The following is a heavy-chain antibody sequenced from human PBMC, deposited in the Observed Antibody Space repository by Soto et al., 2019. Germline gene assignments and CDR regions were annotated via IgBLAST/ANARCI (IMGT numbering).Heavy chain of an antibody. CDR2: INLNSGHT. V-gene: IGHV1-8*01. CDR1: GYPFTTYD. Sequence: ASVKVSCKASGYPFTTYDISWVRQAAGQGLEWMGWINLNSGHTDYAQRFQGRVTMTRNTSISTAYMELTSLSSEDTAVYYCARGRGWRDYWGQGXLVTVSS. CDR3: ARGRGWRDY. J-gene: IGHJ4*02. D-gene: IGHD6-19*01.